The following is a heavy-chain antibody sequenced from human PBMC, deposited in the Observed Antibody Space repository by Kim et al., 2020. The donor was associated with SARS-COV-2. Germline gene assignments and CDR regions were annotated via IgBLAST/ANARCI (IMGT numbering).Heavy chain of an antibody. Sequence: GGSLRLSCAASGFTFDDYAMHWVRQAPGKGLEWVSGISWNSGSIGYADSVKGRFTISRDNAKNSLYPQMNSLRAEDTALYYCAKASGSAVAGISYFDYWGQGTLVTVSS. V-gene: IGHV3-9*01. CDR3: AKASGSAVAGISYFDY. D-gene: IGHD6-19*01. CDR1: GFTFDDYA. J-gene: IGHJ4*02. CDR2: ISWNSGSI.